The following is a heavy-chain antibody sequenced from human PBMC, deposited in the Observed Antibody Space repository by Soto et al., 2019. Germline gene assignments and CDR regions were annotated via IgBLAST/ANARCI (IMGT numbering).Heavy chain of an antibody. V-gene: IGHV3-11*01. CDR3: ARQGTTLGVGMDWYLDL. CDR1: GFTFSDYY. Sequence: GGSLRLSCAASGFTFSDYYMSWVRQAPGKGVEWLAYISSSGSIIKFADSVKGRFTISRDNAKRSLFLQMNSLRAEDTAVYYCARQGTTLGVGMDWYLDLWGRGTLVTVSS. D-gene: IGHD3-3*01. J-gene: IGHJ2*01. CDR2: ISSSGSII.